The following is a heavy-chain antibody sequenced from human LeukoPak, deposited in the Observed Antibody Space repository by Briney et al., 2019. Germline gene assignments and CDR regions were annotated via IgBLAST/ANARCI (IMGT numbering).Heavy chain of an antibody. Sequence: GGSLRLSCAASGFIFSSYGMHWVRQAPGKGLKWVAFIRYDGSNKYYADSVKGRFTISRDNSKNTLYLQMNSLRAEDTAVYYCATERGASNWFNPWGQGTLVTVSS. V-gene: IGHV3-30*02. CDR2: IRYDGSNK. J-gene: IGHJ5*02. CDR1: GFIFSSYG. CDR3: ATERGASNWFNP.